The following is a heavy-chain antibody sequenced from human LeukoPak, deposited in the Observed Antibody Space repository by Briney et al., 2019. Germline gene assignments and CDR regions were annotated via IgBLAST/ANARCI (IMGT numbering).Heavy chain of an antibody. J-gene: IGHJ6*04. CDR3: ATSPMDV. Sequence: ASVKVSCKASGYTFTSYGISWVRQAPGKGLEWMGNFDPEDGERIYAQKFQGRVTMTEDTSTDIAYMELSSLRSEDTAVYYCATSPMDVWGKGTTVTVSA. CDR2: FDPEDGER. V-gene: IGHV1-24*01. CDR1: GYTFTSYG.